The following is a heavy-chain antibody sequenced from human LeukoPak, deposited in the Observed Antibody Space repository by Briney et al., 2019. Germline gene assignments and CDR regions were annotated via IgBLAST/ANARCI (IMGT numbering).Heavy chain of an antibody. Sequence: PGGSLRLSCAASGFTFSSYAMSWVRQAPGKGLEWVPTISSNGGITYYADSVKGRFTVSRDNSQNTLYLQMNSLRAEDAAVYYCAKGVGEGAFDIWGQGTMVTVSS. CDR2: ISSNGGIT. V-gene: IGHV3-23*01. CDR3: AKGVGEGAFDI. CDR1: GFTFSSYA. J-gene: IGHJ3*02. D-gene: IGHD3-10*01.